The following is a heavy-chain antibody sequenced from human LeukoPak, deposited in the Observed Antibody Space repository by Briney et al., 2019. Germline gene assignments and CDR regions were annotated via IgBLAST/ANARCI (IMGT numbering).Heavy chain of an antibody. V-gene: IGHV3-30*02. J-gene: IGHJ6*03. D-gene: IGHD3-3*01. CDR3: AKDSLQFLGNYYMDV. Sequence: GGSLRLSCAASGFTFSSYGMHWVRQAPGKGLEWVAFIRYDGSNKYYADSVKGRFTISRDNSKNTLYLQMNSLRAEDTAVYYCAKDSLQFLGNYYMDVWGKGTTVTVSS. CDR1: GFTFSSYG. CDR2: IRYDGSNK.